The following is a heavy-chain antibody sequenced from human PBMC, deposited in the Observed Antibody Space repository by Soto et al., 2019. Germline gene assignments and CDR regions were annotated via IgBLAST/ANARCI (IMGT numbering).Heavy chain of an antibody. CDR1: GFTFSSYA. V-gene: IGHV3-23*01. CDR2: ISGSGGST. D-gene: IGHD2-2*01. J-gene: IGHJ5*02. CDR3: ATSPCSSTSCSTP. Sequence: PGGSLRLSCAASGFTFSSYAMSWVRQAPGKGPEWVSAISGSGGSTYYADSVKGRFTISRDNSKNTLYLQMNSLRAEDTAVYYCATSPCSSTSCSTPWGQGTLVTVSS.